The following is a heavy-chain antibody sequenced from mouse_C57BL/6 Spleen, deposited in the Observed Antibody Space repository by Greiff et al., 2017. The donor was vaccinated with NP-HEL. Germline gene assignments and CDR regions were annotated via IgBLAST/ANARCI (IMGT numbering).Heavy chain of an antibody. CDR1: GFSLTSYG. CDR3: ARNGGYYYYGSSPNWYFDV. J-gene: IGHJ1*03. CDR2: IWSGGST. Sequence: QVQLKESGPGLVQPSQSLSITCTVSGFSLTSYGVHWVRQSPGKGLEWLGVIWSGGSTDYNAAFLSRLSISKDNSKSQVFFKMNSLQADDTAIYYCARNGGYYYYGSSPNWYFDVWGTGTTVTVSS. D-gene: IGHD1-1*01. V-gene: IGHV2-2*01.